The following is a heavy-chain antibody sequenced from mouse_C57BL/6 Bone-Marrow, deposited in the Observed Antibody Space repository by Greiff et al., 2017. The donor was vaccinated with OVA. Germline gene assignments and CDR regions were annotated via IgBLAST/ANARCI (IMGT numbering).Heavy chain of an antibody. V-gene: IGHV1-15*01. D-gene: IGHD1-1*01. Sequence: VQLQQSGAELVRPGASVTLSCKASGYTFTDYEMHWVKQTPVHGLEWIGAIDPETGGTAYNQTFKGKAILTADKSSSTDYMELRSLTSEDSAVYYCTREDYYYGSSFYFDYWGQGTTLTVSS. CDR2: IDPETGGT. CDR1: GYTFTDYE. J-gene: IGHJ2*01. CDR3: TREDYYYGSSFYFDY.